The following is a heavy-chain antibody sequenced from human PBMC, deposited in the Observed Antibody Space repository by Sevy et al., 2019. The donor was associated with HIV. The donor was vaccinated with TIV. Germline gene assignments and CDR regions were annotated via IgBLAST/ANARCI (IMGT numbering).Heavy chain of an antibody. Sequence: GGSLRLSCAASGFTVSSNYMSWVRQAPGKGLEWVSVIYSGGSTYYADSVKGRFTISRDNSKNTLYLQMNSRRAEDTAVYYCASRYSSGWYLVWGQGTLVTVSS. D-gene: IGHD6-19*01. CDR2: IYSGGST. CDR3: ASRYSSGWYLV. J-gene: IGHJ4*02. CDR1: GFTVSSNY. V-gene: IGHV3-53*01.